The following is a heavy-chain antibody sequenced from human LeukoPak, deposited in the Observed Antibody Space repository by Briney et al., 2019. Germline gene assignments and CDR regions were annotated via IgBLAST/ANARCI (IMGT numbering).Heavy chain of an antibody. CDR3: ARKLWFGEGFDH. CDR2: ISSSGSTI. D-gene: IGHD3-10*01. Sequence: GGSLRLSCAASGFTFSSYAMNWVRQAPGKGLEWVSYISSSGSTIYYADSVKGRFTISRDNAKNSLYLQMNSLRAEDTAVYYCARKLWFGEGFDHWGQGTLVTVSS. J-gene: IGHJ4*02. V-gene: IGHV3-48*03. CDR1: GFTFSSYA.